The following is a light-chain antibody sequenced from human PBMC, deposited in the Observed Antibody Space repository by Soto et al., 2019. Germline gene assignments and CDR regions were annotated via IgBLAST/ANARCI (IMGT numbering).Light chain of an antibody. CDR3: QQFKSYPDT. V-gene: IGKV1-9*01. Sequence: IQLTQSPSSLSASVGDRVTITCRASQAISDSLVWYQQNPGQAPKLLIYAASTLQSGVPSRFSGSGSGTEFTLTISSLHPADFATYYCQQFKSYPDTFGQGTKLEI. CDR2: AAS. CDR1: QAISDS. J-gene: IGKJ2*01.